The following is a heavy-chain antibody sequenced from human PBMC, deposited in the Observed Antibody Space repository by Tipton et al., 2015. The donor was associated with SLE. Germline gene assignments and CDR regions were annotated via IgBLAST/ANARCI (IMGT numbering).Heavy chain of an antibody. CDR2: IRSSAHGGTT. D-gene: IGHD3-3*01. CDR3: AKGILYGVAEY. Sequence: SLRLSCTASGFTFAENGMTWFRQAPGKGLDWVAFIRSSAHGGTTQYAASVTGRFTISRDDSKSILYLQMNSLRLEDTAVYYCAKGILYGVAEYWGQGTLVTVSS. J-gene: IGHJ4*02. V-gene: IGHV3-49*03. CDR1: GFTFAENG.